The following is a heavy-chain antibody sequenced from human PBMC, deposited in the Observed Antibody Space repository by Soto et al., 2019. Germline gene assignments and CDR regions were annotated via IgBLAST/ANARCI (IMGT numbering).Heavy chain of an antibody. CDR2: MFWNDAK. D-gene: IGHD2-15*01. J-gene: IGHJ4*02. Sequence: QIALKASGPTLVKPSQTLTLTCTFSGFSFSTTGAGVGWIRQPPGKALEWLALMFWNDAKRYRPSLRRRLTSITDTSKNQVVLTMTNVYQVDTATYYCAYRRGGSSSGVNFDYWGQGTTVTGYS. CDR1: GFSFSTTGAG. V-gene: IGHV2-5*01. CDR3: AYRRGGSSSGVNFDY.